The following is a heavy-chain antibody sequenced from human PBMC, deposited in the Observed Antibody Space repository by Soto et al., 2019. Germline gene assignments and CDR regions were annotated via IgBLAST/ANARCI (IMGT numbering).Heavy chain of an antibody. J-gene: IGHJ6*02. CDR2: IYHRGGT. D-gene: IGHD2-8*01. V-gene: IGHV4-31*02. CDR3: ARAPGRMMNALRYYYGLDV. Sequence: QVQLQESGPGLVKPSETLSFTCNVSGGSISSGGYYCSWIRQLPGKGLEWIGYIYHRGGTYYNPALQRRIPISVDTSKNQFSLKMTSVTAADTAVYFCARAPGRMMNALRYYYGLDVWGQGTTVTVSS. CDR1: GGSISSGGYY.